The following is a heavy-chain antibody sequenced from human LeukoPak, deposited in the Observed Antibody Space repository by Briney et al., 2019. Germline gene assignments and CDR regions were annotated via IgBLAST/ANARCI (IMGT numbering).Heavy chain of an antibody. CDR2: IYHSGST. V-gene: IGHV4-30-2*01. J-gene: IGHJ5*02. CDR1: GGSISSGGYS. D-gene: IGHD3-10*01. CDR3: ARARGWFDP. Sequence: SQTLSLTCAVSGGSISSGGYSWSWIRQPPGKGLEWIGYIYHSGSTYYNPSLKSRVTISVDTSKNQFSLKLSSVTAADTAVYYCARARGWFDPWGQGTLVTASS.